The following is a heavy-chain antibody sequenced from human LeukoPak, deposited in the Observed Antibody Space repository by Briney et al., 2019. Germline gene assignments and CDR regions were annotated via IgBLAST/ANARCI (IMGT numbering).Heavy chain of an antibody. D-gene: IGHD6-6*01. CDR2: INHSGST. CDR3: ARGRPNYYYMDV. Sequence: SETLSLTCAVYGGSFSGYYWSWIRQPPGKGLEWIGEINHSGSTNYNPSLKSRVTISVDTSKNQFSLKLSSVTAADTAVYCCARGRPNYYYMDVWGKGTTVTVSS. CDR1: GGSFSGYY. J-gene: IGHJ6*03. V-gene: IGHV4-34*01.